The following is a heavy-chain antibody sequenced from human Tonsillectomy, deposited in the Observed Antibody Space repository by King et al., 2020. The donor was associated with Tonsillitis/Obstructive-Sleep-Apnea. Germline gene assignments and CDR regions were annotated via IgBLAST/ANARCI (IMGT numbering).Heavy chain of an antibody. CDR2: ITDSGST. CDR1: GGSFSGYY. D-gene: IGHD4-23*01. J-gene: IGHJ6*02. Sequence: VQLQQWGAGLLKPSETLSLTCAVYGGSFSGYYWSWIRQPPGEGLEWIGEITDSGSTNCNPSLKRRVTISVDTSHNHFSLKLSSVTAADTAVYYCASSGNSFYYGMDVWGQGTSVTVSS. CDR3: ASSGNSFYYGMDV. V-gene: IGHV4-34*01.